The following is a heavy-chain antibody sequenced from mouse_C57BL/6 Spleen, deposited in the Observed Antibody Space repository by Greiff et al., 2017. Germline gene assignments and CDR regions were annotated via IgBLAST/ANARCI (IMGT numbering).Heavy chain of an antibody. CDR3: ARRYSNYGWFAY. V-gene: IGHV1-61*01. CDR1: GYTFTSYW. D-gene: IGHD2-5*01. Sequence: QVQLQQSGAELVRPGSSVKLSCKASGYTFTSYWMDWVKQRPGQGLEWIGNIYPSDSETHYNQKFKDKATLTVDKSSSTAYMQLSSLTSEDSAVYYCARRYSNYGWFAYWGQGTLVTVSA. CDR2: IYPSDSET. J-gene: IGHJ3*01.